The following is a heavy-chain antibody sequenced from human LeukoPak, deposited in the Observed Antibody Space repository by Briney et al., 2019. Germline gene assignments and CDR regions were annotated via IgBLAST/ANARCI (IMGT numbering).Heavy chain of an antibody. CDR1: GYTFSGYY. Sequence: ASVKVSCKASGYTFSGYYIHWVRQAPGQGLEWMGWIKPDSGDTHYVQKFQGRVTMTRDTSITTAYMELSLGSDDTAVYYCAKFDQDWGTFDYWGQGTVVTVSS. CDR2: IKPDSGDT. V-gene: IGHV1-2*02. J-gene: IGHJ4*02. D-gene: IGHD7-27*01. CDR3: AKFDQDWGTFDY.